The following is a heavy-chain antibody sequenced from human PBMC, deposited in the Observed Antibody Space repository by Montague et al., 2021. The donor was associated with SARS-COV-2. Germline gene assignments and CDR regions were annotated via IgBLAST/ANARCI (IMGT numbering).Heavy chain of an antibody. J-gene: IGHJ4*02. CDR1: GFTFSTYW. V-gene: IGHV3-74*01. CDR2: FDNDGDST. D-gene: IGHD2-8*01. Sequence: SLRLSCAASGFTFSTYWMHWVRQVPGKGLVWVSGFDNDGDSTYYTNSVKGRFTISRDIYKNTLYLHMNSLTAEDTAVYYCAKIVFNGVSNVFDTWGQGTVVTVSS. CDR3: AKIVFNGVSNVFDT.